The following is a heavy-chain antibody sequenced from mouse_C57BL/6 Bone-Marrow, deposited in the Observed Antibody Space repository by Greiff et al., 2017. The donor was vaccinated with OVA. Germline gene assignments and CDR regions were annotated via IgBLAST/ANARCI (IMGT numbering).Heavy chain of an antibody. V-gene: IGHV14-4*01. CDR1: GFNIKDDY. Sequence: EVQVVESGAELVRPGASVKLSCTASGFNIKDDYMHWVKQRPEQGLEWIGWIDPENGDTEYASKFQGKATITADTSSNTAYLQLSSLTSEDTAVYYCTTEYYGSRGYALDYWGQGTSVTVSS. CDR2: IDPENGDT. D-gene: IGHD1-1*01. J-gene: IGHJ4*01. CDR3: TTEYYGSRGYALDY.